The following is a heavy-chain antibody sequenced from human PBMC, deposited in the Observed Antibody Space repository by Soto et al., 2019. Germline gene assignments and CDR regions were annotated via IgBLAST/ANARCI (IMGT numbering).Heavy chain of an antibody. D-gene: IGHD3-9*01. CDR1: GGSIGSYY. CDR2: IYDSGAT. V-gene: IGHV4-4*08. CDR3: ARGFAIDWYTYYFDY. Sequence: PSETLSLTCTVSGGSIGSYYWSWIRQPPGKGLEWIGYIYDSGATYYNSSLKSRVTISIDTSKNQFSLKLNSVTAADTAVYYCARGFAIDWYTYYFDYWGQGPLVTVSS. J-gene: IGHJ4*02.